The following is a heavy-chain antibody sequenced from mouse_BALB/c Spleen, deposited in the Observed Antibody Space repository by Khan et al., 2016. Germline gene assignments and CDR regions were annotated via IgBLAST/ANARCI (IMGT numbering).Heavy chain of an antibody. J-gene: IGHJ4*01. V-gene: IGHV3-6*02. Sequence: QLEESGPGLVKPSQSLSLTCSVTGYSITSGYYWNWIRQFPGNKLEWMGYISYEGSNNYNPSLKNRISITRDTSKNQFFLKLNSVTTEDTATYYCAITTVAMDYWGQGTSVTVSS. CDR2: ISYEGSN. D-gene: IGHD1-1*01. CDR1: GYSITSGYY. CDR3: AITTVAMDY.